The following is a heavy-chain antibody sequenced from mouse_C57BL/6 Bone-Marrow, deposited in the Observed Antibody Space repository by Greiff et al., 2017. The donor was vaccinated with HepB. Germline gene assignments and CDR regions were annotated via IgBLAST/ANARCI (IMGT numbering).Heavy chain of an antibody. CDR1: GYTFTSYW. D-gene: IGHD1-1*01. Sequence: QVQLQQPGAELVKPGASVKMSCKASGYTFTSYWITWVKQRPGQGLEWIGDIYPGSGSTNYNEKFKSKATLTVDTSSSTAYMQLSSLTSEDSAVYYCARCPDYGSRTPYARDYWGQGTSVTVSS. V-gene: IGHV1-55*01. CDR3: ARCPDYGSRTPYARDY. J-gene: IGHJ4*01. CDR2: IYPGSGST.